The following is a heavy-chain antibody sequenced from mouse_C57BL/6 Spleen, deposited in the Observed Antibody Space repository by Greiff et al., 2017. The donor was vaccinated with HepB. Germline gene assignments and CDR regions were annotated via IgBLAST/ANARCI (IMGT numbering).Heavy chain of an antibody. J-gene: IGHJ3*01. CDR2: ISDGGSYT. Sequence: EVQLMESGGGLVKPGGSLKLSCAASGFTFSSYAMSWVRQTPEKRLEWVATISDGGSYTYYPDNVKGRFTISRDNAKNNLYLQMSHLKSEDTAMYYCARDLHYGSSFAWLAYWGQGTLVTVSA. D-gene: IGHD1-1*01. CDR3: ARDLHYGSSFAWLAY. V-gene: IGHV5-4*01. CDR1: GFTFSSYA.